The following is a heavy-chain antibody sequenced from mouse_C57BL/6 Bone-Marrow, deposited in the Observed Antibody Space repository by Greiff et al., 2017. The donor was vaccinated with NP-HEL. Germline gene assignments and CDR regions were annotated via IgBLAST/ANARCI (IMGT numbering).Heavy chain of an antibody. CDR2: IHPNSGST. V-gene: IGHV1-64*01. Sequence: QVQLQQPGAELVKPGASVKLSCKASGYTFTSYWMHWVKQRPGQGLEWIGMIHPNSGSTNYNEKFKSKATLTVDKSSSTAYMQLSSLTSEDSAVYYCARVYGYDGRAWFAYWGQGTLVTVSA. CDR3: ARVYGYDGRAWFAY. J-gene: IGHJ3*01. D-gene: IGHD2-2*01. CDR1: GYTFTSYW.